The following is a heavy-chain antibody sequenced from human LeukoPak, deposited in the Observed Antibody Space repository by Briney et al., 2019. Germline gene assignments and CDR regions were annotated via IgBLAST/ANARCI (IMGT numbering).Heavy chain of an antibody. D-gene: IGHD3-22*01. CDR2: INHSGST. CDR3: HYDSSGIVDAFDI. Sequence: PSETLSLTCAVYGGSFSGYYWSWIRQPPGKGLEWIGEINHSGSTNYNPSLKSRVTISVDTSKNQFSLKLSSETAADTAVYYCHYDSSGIVDAFDIWGQGTMVTVSS. CDR1: GGSFSGYY. J-gene: IGHJ3*02. V-gene: IGHV4-34*01.